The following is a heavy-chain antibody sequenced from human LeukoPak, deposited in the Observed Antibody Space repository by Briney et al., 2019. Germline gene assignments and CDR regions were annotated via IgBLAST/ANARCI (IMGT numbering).Heavy chain of an antibody. CDR1: AFIFSGHW. CDR2: VHHTGRT. CDR3: ARGSDYTWGG. J-gene: IGHJ4*01. Sequence: GSLRLSCEGSAFIFSGHWMNWVRQPPGKGFEWIAEVHHTGRTIYSPSFARRVTISADTSKNQVSLKLTSVTAADTAVYFCARGSDYTWGGWGQGTLVTVSS. D-gene: IGHD3-10*01. V-gene: IGHV4-4*01.